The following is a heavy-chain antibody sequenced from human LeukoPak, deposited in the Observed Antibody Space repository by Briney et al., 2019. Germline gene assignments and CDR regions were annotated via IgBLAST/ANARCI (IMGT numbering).Heavy chain of an antibody. V-gene: IGHV3-23*01. CDR1: GFTFSSYA. Sequence: GGSLRLSCAASGFTFSSYAMSWVRQAPGKGLEWVSAISGSGGSTYYADSVKGRFTISRDNSKNTLYLQMNSLRAEDTAVYYCAKTTFVWFGELFDYWGQGTWSPSPQ. D-gene: IGHD3-10*01. J-gene: IGHJ4*02. CDR2: ISGSGGST. CDR3: AKTTFVWFGELFDY.